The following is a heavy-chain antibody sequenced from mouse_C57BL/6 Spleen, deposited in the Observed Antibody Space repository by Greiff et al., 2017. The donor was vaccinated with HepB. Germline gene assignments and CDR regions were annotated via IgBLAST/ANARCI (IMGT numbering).Heavy chain of an antibody. D-gene: IGHD2-5*01. J-gene: IGHJ3*01. Sequence: VQLQQSGAELVKPGASVKMSCKASGYTFTSYWITWVKQRPRQGLEWIGDIYPGSGSTNYNEKFKSKATLTVDTSSSTAYMQLSSLTSEDSAVYYCARDDYSNYVFAYWGQGTLVTVSA. CDR1: GYTFTSYW. CDR3: ARDDYSNYVFAY. V-gene: IGHV1-55*01. CDR2: IYPGSGST.